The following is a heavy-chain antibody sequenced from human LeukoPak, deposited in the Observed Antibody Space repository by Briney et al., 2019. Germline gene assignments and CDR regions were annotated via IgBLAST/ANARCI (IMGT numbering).Heavy chain of an antibody. D-gene: IGHD1-26*01. V-gene: IGHV3-48*03. Sequence: PGGSLRLSCAASGFTFSSYEMNWVRQAPGKGLEWVSYISSRGVTIYYADSVKGRFTISRDNAKNSLYLQMNSLRAEDTAVYYCAICGIVGPPTIDYWGQGTLVTVSS. CDR2: ISSRGVTI. CDR3: AICGIVGPPTIDY. CDR1: GFTFSSYE. J-gene: IGHJ4*02.